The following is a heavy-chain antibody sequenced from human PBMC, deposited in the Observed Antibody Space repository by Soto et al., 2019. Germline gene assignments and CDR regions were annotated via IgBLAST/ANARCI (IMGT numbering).Heavy chain of an antibody. Sequence: GASVKVSCKASGYTFTSYGISWVRQAPGQGLEWMGWISAYNGNTNYAQKLQGRVTMTTDTSTSTAYMELRSLRSDDTAVYYCAREQVPYGDYYYFDYWGQGTLVTVSS. J-gene: IGHJ4*02. CDR3: AREQVPYGDYYYFDY. V-gene: IGHV1-18*01. CDR1: GYTFTSYG. CDR2: ISAYNGNT. D-gene: IGHD4-17*01.